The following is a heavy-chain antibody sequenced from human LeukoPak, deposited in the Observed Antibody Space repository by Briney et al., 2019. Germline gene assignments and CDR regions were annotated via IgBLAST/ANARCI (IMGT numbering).Heavy chain of an antibody. CDR3: ARSGGGNMPFDY. J-gene: IGHJ4*02. V-gene: IGHV6-1*01. CDR1: GDSVSSNSVA. D-gene: IGHD2-2*01. Sequence: SSQTLSLTCAISGDSVSSNSVAWNWIRQSPSRGLEWLGRTYYRSKWGNDYAVSVKSRITINPDTSKNQFSLQLKSVTPEDTAVYYCARSGGGNMPFDYWGQGNLVTVSS. CDR2: TYYRSKWGN.